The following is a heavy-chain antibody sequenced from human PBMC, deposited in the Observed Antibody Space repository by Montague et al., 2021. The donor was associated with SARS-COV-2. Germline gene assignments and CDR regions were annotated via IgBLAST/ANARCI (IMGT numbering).Heavy chain of an antibody. CDR3: AKDQIAHNWKVSAASYYMDV. D-gene: IGHD1-1*01. CDR1: GFSFGDYA. CDR2: ISGDGGST. V-gene: IGHV3-43*02. J-gene: IGHJ6*03. Sequence: SLRLSCAASGFSFGDYAMHWVRQTPGKGLEWVAVISGDGGSTYYAYSVKGRFTILRDNSKNSLYLQMNGLRTGDTALYFCAKDQIAHNWKVSAASYYMDVWGKGTTVTVAS.